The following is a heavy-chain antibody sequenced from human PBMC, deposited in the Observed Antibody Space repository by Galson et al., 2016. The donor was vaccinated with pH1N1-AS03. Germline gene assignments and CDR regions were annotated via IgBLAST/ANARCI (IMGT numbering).Heavy chain of an antibody. CDR3: ARQNGHRLLWDY. D-gene: IGHD2-8*01. CDR2: IYYTGMT. V-gene: IGHV4-59*08. Sequence: LSLTCSVSSGSISGYYWSWIRPPPGKGLEWIGYIYYTGMTNYNPSPKSRVTISVDTSKNQYPLKLSSVTAADTAIYYCARQNGHRLLWDYWGQGTLVTVSS. CDR1: SGSISGYY. J-gene: IGHJ4*02.